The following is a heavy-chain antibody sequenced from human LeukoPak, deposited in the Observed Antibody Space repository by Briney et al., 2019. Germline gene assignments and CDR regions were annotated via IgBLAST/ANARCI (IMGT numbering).Heavy chain of an antibody. D-gene: IGHD3-22*01. J-gene: IGHJ5*02. Sequence: PSQTLSLTCTVSGGSISSGSYYWSWIRQPAGKGLEWIGRIYTSGSTNYNPSLKSRVTISVDTSKNQFSLKLSSVTAADTAVYCYARGGPSYYYDSSGYPDNWFDPWGQGTLVTVSS. CDR1: GGSISSGSYY. CDR3: ARGGPSYYYDSSGYPDNWFDP. V-gene: IGHV4-61*02. CDR2: IYTSGST.